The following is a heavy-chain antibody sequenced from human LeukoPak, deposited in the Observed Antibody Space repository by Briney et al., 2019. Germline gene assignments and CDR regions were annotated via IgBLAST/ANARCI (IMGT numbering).Heavy chain of an antibody. Sequence: GASVKVSCKASGGTFSSYAISWVRQAPGQGLEWMGWISAYNGNTNYAQKLQGRVTMTTDTSTSTAYMELRSLRSDDTAVYYCARVWFTVQSPERYDYWGQGTLVTVSS. CDR1: GGTFSSYA. V-gene: IGHV1-18*01. CDR2: ISAYNGNT. CDR3: ARVWFTVQSPERYDY. J-gene: IGHJ4*02. D-gene: IGHD3-10*01.